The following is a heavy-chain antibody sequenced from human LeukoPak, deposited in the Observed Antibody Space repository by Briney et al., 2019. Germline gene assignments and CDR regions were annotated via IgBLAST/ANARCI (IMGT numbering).Heavy chain of an antibody. V-gene: IGHV1-18*01. CDR2: ISAYNGNT. Sequence: ASVKVSCKASGYTFTNYGISWVRQAPGQGLEWMGWISAYNGNTNYAQKLQGRVTMTTDTSTSTAYMELRSLRSDDTAVYYCARDLARLRFLEWLLPPLDYWGQGTLVTVSS. CDR3: ARDLARLRFLEWLLPPLDY. CDR1: GYTFTNYG. D-gene: IGHD3-3*01. J-gene: IGHJ4*02.